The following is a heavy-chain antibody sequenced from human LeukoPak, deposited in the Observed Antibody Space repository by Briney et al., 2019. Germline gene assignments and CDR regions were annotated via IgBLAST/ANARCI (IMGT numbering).Heavy chain of an antibody. CDR3: ARGEDFERYYLAY. J-gene: IGHJ4*02. Sequence: PSQTLSLTCTVSGGSISSGSYYWSWIRQPAGKGLEWIGRIYTSGSTNYNPSLKSRATISVDTSKNQFSLKLTSVTAADTAVYFCARGEDFERYYLAYWGQGTLVTVSS. CDR1: GGSISSGSYY. CDR2: IYTSGST. D-gene: IGHD3-9*01. V-gene: IGHV4-61*02.